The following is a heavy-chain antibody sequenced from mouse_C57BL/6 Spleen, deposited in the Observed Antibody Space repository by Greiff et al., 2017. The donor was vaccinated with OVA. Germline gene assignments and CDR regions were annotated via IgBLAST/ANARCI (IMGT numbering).Heavy chain of an antibody. CDR1: GFSLSTFGMG. J-gene: IGHJ3*01. V-gene: IGHV8-8*01. CDR3: SRVLSYSNYRFAY. CDR2: IWWDADK. D-gene: IGHD2-5*01. Sequence: QVTLKVSGPGILQPSQSLSLSCSFSGFSLSTFGMGVGWLRQPSGMGLVWLVHIWWDADKYYNPALKSRLTISKDTSKNQFFLKISLMYNADTATYCCSRVLSYSNYRFAYWGQGTLVTVSA.